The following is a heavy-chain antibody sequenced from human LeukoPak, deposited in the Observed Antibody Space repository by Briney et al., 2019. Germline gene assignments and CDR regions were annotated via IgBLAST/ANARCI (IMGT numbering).Heavy chain of an antibody. CDR2: IYYSGST. V-gene: IGHV4-59*01. CDR3: ARRRPSGYRGPLPWFDP. J-gene: IGHJ5*02. D-gene: IGHD3-9*01. Sequence: SETLSLTCTVSGGSISSYYWSWIRQPPGKGLEWIGYIYYSGSTNYNPSLKSRVTISVDTSKNQFSLKLSSVTAADTAVYYCARRRPSGYRGPLPWFDPWGQGTLVTVSS. CDR1: GGSISSYY.